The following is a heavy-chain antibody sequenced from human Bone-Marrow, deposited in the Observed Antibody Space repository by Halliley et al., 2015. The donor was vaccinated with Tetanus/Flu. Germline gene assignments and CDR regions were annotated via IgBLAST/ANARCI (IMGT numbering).Heavy chain of an antibody. CDR3: ARSNAIFGVVIPLGY. Sequence: LRLSCAVYGGSFSGYYWNWIRQPPGKGLEWIGEIDHRGSTNFNPSLKSRVTMSVDTSKNQFSLKLSSLTAADTAVYYCARSNAIFGVVIPLGYWGQGTLVTVSS. CDR1: GGSFSGYY. J-gene: IGHJ4*02. V-gene: IGHV4-34*01. CDR2: IDHRGST. D-gene: IGHD3-3*01.